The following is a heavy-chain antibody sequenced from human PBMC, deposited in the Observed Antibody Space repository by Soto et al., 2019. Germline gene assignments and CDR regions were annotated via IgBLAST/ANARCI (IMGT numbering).Heavy chain of an antibody. CDR2: ISAYNGNT. D-gene: IGHD2-15*01. CDR1: GYTFSNYG. CDR3: AREGLLPYYYYGMDV. V-gene: IGHV1-18*01. J-gene: IGHJ6*02. Sequence: QVQLVQSGGEVKKPGASVKVSCRASGYTFSNYGITWVRQAPGQGLEWMGWISAYNGNTNYAQKLQGRVTMTTDTSTNTVYMELRSLRSDDTAVYSCAREGLLPYYYYGMDVWGQGTTVTVSS.